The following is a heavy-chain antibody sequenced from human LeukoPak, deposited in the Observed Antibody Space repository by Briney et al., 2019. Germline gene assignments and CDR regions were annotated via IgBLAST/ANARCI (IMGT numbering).Heavy chain of an antibody. CDR2: IYHSGST. Sequence: SQTLSLTSTVSGGSISSGGYYWSWIRQHPGKGLEWIGYIYHSGSTYYNPSLESRVTISVDTSKNQFSLKLSSVTAADTAVYYCARASGSGSYYNLWFDPWGQGTLVTVSS. V-gene: IGHV4-31*03. CDR3: ARASGSGSYYNLWFDP. CDR1: GGSISSGGYY. J-gene: IGHJ5*02. D-gene: IGHD3-10*01.